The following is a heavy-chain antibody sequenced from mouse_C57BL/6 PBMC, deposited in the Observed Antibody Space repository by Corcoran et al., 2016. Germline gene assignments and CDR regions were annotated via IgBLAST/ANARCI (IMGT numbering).Heavy chain of an antibody. CDR3: ARSNYDYDWYFDV. CDR1: GYTFTDYY. J-gene: IGHJ1*03. D-gene: IGHD2-4*01. V-gene: IGHV1-19*01. Sequence: EVQLQQSGPVLVKPGASVKMSCKASGYTFTDYYMNWVKQSHGKSLEWIGVINPYNGGTSYNQKFKGKATLTVDKSSSTAYMELNSLTSEDSAVYYCARSNYDYDWYFDVWGTGTTVTVSS. CDR2: INPYNGGT.